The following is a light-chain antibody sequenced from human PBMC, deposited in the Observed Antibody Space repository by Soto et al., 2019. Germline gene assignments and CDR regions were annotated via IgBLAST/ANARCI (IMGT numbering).Light chain of an antibody. CDR1: SSNIGNNY. J-gene: IGLJ2*01. CDR2: DNN. Sequence: QSVLTQPPSVSAAPGQKVTISCSCSSSNIGNNYVPWYQQLPGTAPKLLIYDNNKRPSGIPDRFSGSKSGTSATLGITGLQTGDEADYYCGTWDTSLSAGVFGGGTKLTVL. CDR3: GTWDTSLSAGV. V-gene: IGLV1-51*01.